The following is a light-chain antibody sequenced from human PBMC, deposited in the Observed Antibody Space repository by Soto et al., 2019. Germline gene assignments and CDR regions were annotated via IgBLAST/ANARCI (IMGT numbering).Light chain of an antibody. V-gene: IGKV3-20*01. J-gene: IGKJ5*01. CDR2: GAS. Sequence: EIVLTQSPGTLSLSPGERATLSCRASQSVSSSYLAWYQQKPGQAPRLLIYGASSRATGIPDRFGGSGSGTDFTLTISRLEPEDFAVYYGQQYGSSPSITFGQGTRL. CDR1: QSVSSSY. CDR3: QQYGSSPSIT.